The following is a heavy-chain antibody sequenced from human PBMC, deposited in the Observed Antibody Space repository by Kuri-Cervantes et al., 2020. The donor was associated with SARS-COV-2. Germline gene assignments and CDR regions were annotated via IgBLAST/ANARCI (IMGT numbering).Heavy chain of an antibody. V-gene: IGHV1-69*05. CDR2: IIPIFGTA. J-gene: IGHJ4*02. CDR1: GGTFSSYA. Sequence: SVKVSCKASGGTFSSYAISWVRQAPGQGLEWMGGIIPIFGTANYAQKFQGRVTITTDESTSTAYMELSSLRSEDTAVYYCARTDLMLTAPDYWGQGTLVTVSS. D-gene: IGHD1-14*01. CDR3: ARTDLMLTAPDY.